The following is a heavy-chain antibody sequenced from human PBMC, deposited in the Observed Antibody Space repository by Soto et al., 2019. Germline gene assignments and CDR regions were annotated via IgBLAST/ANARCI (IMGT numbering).Heavy chain of an antibody. CDR1: GCTFSSYA. Sequence: SSVKVSCKASGCTFSSYAISWVRQAPGQGLEWMGGIIPIFGTANYAQKFQGRVTITADESTSTAYMELSSLRSEDTAVYYCARHYCTNGVCYTMGVSYYYYGMDVWGQGTTVTVSS. D-gene: IGHD2-8*01. CDR3: ARHYCTNGVCYTMGVSYYYYGMDV. CDR2: IIPIFGTA. J-gene: IGHJ6*02. V-gene: IGHV1-69*13.